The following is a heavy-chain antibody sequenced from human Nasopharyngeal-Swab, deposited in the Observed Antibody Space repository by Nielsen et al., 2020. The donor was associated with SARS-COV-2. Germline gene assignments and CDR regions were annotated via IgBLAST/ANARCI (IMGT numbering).Heavy chain of an antibody. J-gene: IGHJ4*02. CDR2: ISDDNTI. V-gene: IGHV3-48*02. Sequence: GESLRLSCAASGFTFNTYGMNWVRQAPGKGLEWISYISDDNTIFYADSVKGRFTISRDNAKNSLYLQMNSLRDEDTAVYYCARDLELLTNYYALDYWGQGTLVTVSS. D-gene: IGHD3-9*01. CDR3: ARDLELLTNYYALDY. CDR1: GFTFNTYG.